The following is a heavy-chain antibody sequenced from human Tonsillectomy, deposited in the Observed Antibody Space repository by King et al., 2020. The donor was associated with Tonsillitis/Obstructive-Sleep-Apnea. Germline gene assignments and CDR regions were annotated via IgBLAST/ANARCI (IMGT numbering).Heavy chain of an antibody. CDR1: GGSISSSSYY. Sequence: QLQESGPGLVKPSETLSLTCTVSGGSISSSSYYGGWIRQPPGKGLEWIGSFYYSGGTYYNPSLKSRLTISVDTSKNQFSLKLSSVTAADTAVYYCARQNYDSSGYYYPYYYYYMDVWGKGTTVTVSS. CDR3: ARQNYDSSGYYYPYYYYYMDV. V-gene: IGHV4-39*01. D-gene: IGHD3-22*01. J-gene: IGHJ6*03. CDR2: FYYSGGT.